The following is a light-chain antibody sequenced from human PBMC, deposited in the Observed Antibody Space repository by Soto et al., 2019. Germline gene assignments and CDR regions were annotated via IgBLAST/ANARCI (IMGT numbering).Light chain of an antibody. Sequence: DIQMTQSPSTLSASVGDRVTITCRTSQSISSWLAWYQQKPGKAPKLLIYKASSLESGVPSRFSGSGSGTEFTLTISSLQPDDLATYYCQQYNSYLATFGQGTKLEIK. CDR1: QSISSW. CDR3: QQYNSYLAT. CDR2: KAS. V-gene: IGKV1-5*03. J-gene: IGKJ2*01.